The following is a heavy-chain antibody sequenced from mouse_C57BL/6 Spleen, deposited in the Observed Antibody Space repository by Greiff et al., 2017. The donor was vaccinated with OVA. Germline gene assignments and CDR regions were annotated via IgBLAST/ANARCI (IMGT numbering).Heavy chain of an antibody. V-gene: IGHV1-82*01. Sequence: QVQLQQSGPELVKPGASVKISCKASGYAFSSSWMNWVKQRPGTGLEWIGRIYPGDGDTNYNGKFKGKATLTADKSSSTAYMQLSSLTSEDSAVYFCAREGPAQGPYYWGQGTTLTVSS. CDR1: GYAFSSSW. CDR2: IYPGDGDT. J-gene: IGHJ2*01. CDR3: AREGPAQGPYY.